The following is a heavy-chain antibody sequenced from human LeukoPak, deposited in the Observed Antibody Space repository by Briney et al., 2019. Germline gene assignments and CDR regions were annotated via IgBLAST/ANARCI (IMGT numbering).Heavy chain of an antibody. Sequence: MLGESLQLSCYCSDHSFTSHWIGGVRQMTGKGLDWMGITYPGDSETRYSPGFQGQVTISADKSISTAYLQWSSLKAWDTAMYYCARRYYYDSSGYYLAHDAFDIWGQGTMVSVSS. CDR2: TYPGDSET. V-gene: IGHV5-51*01. CDR1: DHSFTSHW. J-gene: IGHJ3*02. CDR3: ARRYYYDSSGYYLAHDAFDI. D-gene: IGHD3-22*01.